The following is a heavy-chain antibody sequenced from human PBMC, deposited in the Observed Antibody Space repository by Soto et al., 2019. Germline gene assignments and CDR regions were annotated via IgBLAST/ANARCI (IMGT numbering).Heavy chain of an antibody. V-gene: IGHV3-30*18. CDR3: AKDRIAVAGTGYYYGMDV. CDR2: ISYDGGNK. CDR1: GFTFSSYA. J-gene: IGHJ6*02. Sequence: QVQLVESGGGVVQPGRSLRLSCAASGFTFSSYAMHWVRQAPGKGLEWVALISYDGGNKYYADSVKGRFTISRDNSKNTLYLRMNSLRAEDTAVYYCAKDRIAVAGTGYYYGMDVLGQGTTVTVSS. D-gene: IGHD6-19*01.